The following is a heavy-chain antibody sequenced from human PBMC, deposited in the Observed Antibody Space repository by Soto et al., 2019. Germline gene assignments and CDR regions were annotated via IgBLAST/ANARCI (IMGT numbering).Heavy chain of an antibody. J-gene: IGHJ6*02. D-gene: IGHD3-10*01. Sequence: QVQLVQSGAEVKKPGSSVKVSCKASGGTFSSYAISWVRQAPGQGLEWMGGIIPIFGTANYAQKFQGRVXIXAXESTSTAYMELSSLRSEDTAVYYCARDGSGMYGMDVWGQGTTVTVSS. CDR3: ARDGSGMYGMDV. V-gene: IGHV1-69*12. CDR1: GGTFSSYA. CDR2: IIPIFGTA.